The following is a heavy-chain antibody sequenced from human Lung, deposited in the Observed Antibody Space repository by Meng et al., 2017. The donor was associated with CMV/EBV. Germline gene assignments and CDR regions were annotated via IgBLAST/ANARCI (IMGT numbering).Heavy chain of an antibody. CDR2: IYPGDPDI. CDR1: GYSFAKYW. CDR3: ARRGEDSSLPDYYFYGMDV. J-gene: IGHJ6*02. V-gene: IGHV5-51*01. Sequence: GGSLRLSCKGSGYSFAKYWIGWVRQMPGKGLEWMGIIYPGDPDIRYSPSFQGQVTISVDKSISTAYLQWRRLKTSDTAIYYCARRGEDSSLPDYYFYGMDVWGQGTTVXVSS. D-gene: IGHD6-6*01.